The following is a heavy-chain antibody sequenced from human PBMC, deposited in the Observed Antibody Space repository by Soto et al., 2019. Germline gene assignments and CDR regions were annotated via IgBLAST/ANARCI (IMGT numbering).Heavy chain of an antibody. Sequence: PGGSLRLSCAASGFTFSSYGMHWVRQAPGKGLEWVAVISYDGSNKYYADSVKGRFTISRDNAKNSLHLQMNSLRAEDTAVYYCATGQYYYDSSGYRFDIWGQGTMGTISS. D-gene: IGHD3-22*01. CDR1: GFTFSSYG. CDR2: ISYDGSNK. V-gene: IGHV3-30*03. CDR3: ATGQYYYDSSGYRFDI. J-gene: IGHJ3*02.